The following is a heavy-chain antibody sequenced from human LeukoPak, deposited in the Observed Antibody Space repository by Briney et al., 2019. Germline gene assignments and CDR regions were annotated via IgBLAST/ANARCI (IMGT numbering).Heavy chain of an antibody. CDR2: ISWNSGSI. CDR3: AKSGRYSGYDWSDNWFDP. V-gene: IGHV3-9*03. J-gene: IGHJ5*02. CDR1: GFNFTGYW. Sequence: SLRLSCAGSGFNFTGYWMHWVRQAPGKGLEWVSGISWNSGSIGYADSVKGRFTISRDNAKNSLYLQMNSLRAEDMALYYCAKSGRYSGYDWSDNWFDPWGQGTLVTVSS. D-gene: IGHD5-12*01.